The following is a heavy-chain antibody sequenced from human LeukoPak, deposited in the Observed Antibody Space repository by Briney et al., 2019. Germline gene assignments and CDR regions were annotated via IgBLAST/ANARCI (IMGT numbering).Heavy chain of an antibody. Sequence: KSSETLSLTCTVSGGSISSSSYYWGWIRQPPGQGLEWIGSIYYSGSTYYNPSLKSRVTISVDTSKNQFSLKLSSVTAADTAVYYCARGGTVTTAPTNFDYWGQGTLVTVSS. CDR1: GGSISSSSYY. CDR3: ARGGTVTTAPTNFDY. V-gene: IGHV4-39*01. CDR2: IYYSGST. D-gene: IGHD4-17*01. J-gene: IGHJ4*02.